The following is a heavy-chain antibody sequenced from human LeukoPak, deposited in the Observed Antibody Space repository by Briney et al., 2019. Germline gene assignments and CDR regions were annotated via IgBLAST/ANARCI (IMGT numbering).Heavy chain of an antibody. J-gene: IGHJ4*02. Sequence: ASVKVSCKASGYTFTGYYMHWVRQAPGQGLEWMGRINPNSGGTNYAQKFQGRVTMTRDTSISTAYMELSRLRSDDTAVYYCARAAVPHYYDNSGYYGSTDNFDYWGQGTLVTVSS. V-gene: IGHV1-2*06. CDR1: GYTFTGYY. CDR2: INPNSGGT. D-gene: IGHD3-22*01. CDR3: ARAAVPHYYDNSGYYGSTDNFDY.